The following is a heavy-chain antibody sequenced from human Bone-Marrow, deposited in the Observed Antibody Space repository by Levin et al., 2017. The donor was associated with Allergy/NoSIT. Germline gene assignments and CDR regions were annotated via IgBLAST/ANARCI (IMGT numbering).Heavy chain of an antibody. Sequence: SETLSLTCTVSGDSLSSYYWSWIRQPPGKRLEWIAYISYSGITNYNPSLKSRVTLSVDTSKNHFSLNLTSVTAADTAVYYCARSLRRENFDYWGQGILVTVSS. D-gene: IGHD5-24*01. CDR3: ARSLRRENFDY. CDR1: GDSLSSYY. V-gene: IGHV4-59*01. J-gene: IGHJ4*02. CDR2: ISYSGIT.